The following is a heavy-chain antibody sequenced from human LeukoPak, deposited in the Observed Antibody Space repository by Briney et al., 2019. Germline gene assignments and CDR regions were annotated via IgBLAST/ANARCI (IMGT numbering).Heavy chain of an antibody. V-gene: IGHV3-53*01. D-gene: IGHD2-2*01. J-gene: IGHJ4*02. CDR3: ARGLGYCTSTTCLLPFDY. CDR2: IYSGGST. CDR1: GFTFSTSA. Sequence: PGGSLRLSCAVSGFTFSTSAMHWVRQAPGKGLECVSVIYSGGSTYYADSVKGRFTVSRDNSKNTLYLQMNSLRAGDTAMYYCARGLGYCTSTTCLLPFDYWGQGTLVTVSS.